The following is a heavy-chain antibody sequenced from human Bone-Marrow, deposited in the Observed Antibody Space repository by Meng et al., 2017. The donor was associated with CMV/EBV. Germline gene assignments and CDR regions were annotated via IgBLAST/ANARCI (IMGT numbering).Heavy chain of an antibody. Sequence: GESLKISCAASGFTFSSYAMSWVRQAPGKGLEWVSAISGSGGSTYYADSVKGRFTISRDNSKNTLYLQMNSLRAEDTAVYYCAKEGRGWYYGMDVWGQGTTVTVSS. V-gene: IGHV3-23*01. J-gene: IGHJ6*02. CDR1: GFTFSSYA. CDR3: AKEGRGWYYGMDV. CDR2: ISGSGGST. D-gene: IGHD3-10*01.